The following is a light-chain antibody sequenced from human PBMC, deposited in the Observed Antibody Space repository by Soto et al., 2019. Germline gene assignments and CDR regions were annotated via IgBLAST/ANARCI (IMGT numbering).Light chain of an antibody. Sequence: IVMTQSPATLSVSPGERATLSCRASQSVSSNLAWYQQKPGQAPRLLIYGASTRATGIPARFSGSGSATDFTLTISSLQSEDFAGYYCQQYNNWPPLFTFGPGTKVDI. V-gene: IGKV3D-15*01. J-gene: IGKJ3*01. CDR3: QQYNNWPPLFT. CDR2: GAS. CDR1: QSVSSN.